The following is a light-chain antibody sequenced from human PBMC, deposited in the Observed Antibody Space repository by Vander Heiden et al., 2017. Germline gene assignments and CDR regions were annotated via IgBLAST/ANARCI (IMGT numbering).Light chain of an antibody. CDR2: GAS. CDR1: QSVSSSY. J-gene: IGKJ1*01. Sequence: EIVLQQSPGTLSLSPGARATLSCRARQSVSSSYLAWYQQKPGQAPRLLIYGASSRATGIPDRFTGSGSGTDFTLTISRLEPEDFAVYYCQHYGSSPPRTFGQGTRVEIK. CDR3: QHYGSSPPRT. V-gene: IGKV3-20*01.